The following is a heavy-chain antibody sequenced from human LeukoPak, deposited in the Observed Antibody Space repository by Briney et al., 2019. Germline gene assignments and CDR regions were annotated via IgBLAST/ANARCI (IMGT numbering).Heavy chain of an antibody. CDR1: GGSISSSSYY. D-gene: IGHD3-16*01. CDR2: IYYSGST. CDR3: ARVRVYAFDI. V-gene: IGHV4-61*05. J-gene: IGHJ3*02. Sequence: SSETLSLTCTVSGGSISSSSYYWGWIRQPPGKGLEWIGYIYYSGSTNYNPSLKSRVTISVDTSKNQFSLKLSSVTAADTAVYYCARVRVYAFDIWGQGTMVTVSS.